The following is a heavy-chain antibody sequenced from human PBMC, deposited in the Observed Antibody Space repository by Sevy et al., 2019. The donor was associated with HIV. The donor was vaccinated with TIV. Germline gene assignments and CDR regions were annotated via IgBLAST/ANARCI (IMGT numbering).Heavy chain of an antibody. CDR3: ATDRISDWFFDS. CDR2: IGGSGGST. CDR1: GFTFTDYV. V-gene: IGHV3-23*01. J-gene: IGHJ4*02. Sequence: PGGSLRLSCTASGFTFTDYVMNWVRPAPGRGLEWVSSIGGSGGSTHSAASVKGRFTISRDNSKNTLYLQMNSLRAEDTAVNYCATDRISDWFFDSWGQGTLVTVSS. D-gene: IGHD3-9*01.